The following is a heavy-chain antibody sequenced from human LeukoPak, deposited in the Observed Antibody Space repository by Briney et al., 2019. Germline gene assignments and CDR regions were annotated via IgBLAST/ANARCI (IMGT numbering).Heavy chain of an antibody. D-gene: IGHD3-10*01. Sequence: ASVKVSCKASGYTFTSYDINWVRQAPGQGLEWMGWINPNSGGTNYAQKFQGRVTMTRDTSISTAYMELSRLRSDDTAVYYCARAGSHYYGMDVWGQGTTVTVSS. CDR2: INPNSGGT. CDR1: GYTFTSYD. J-gene: IGHJ6*02. CDR3: ARAGSHYYGMDV. V-gene: IGHV1-2*02.